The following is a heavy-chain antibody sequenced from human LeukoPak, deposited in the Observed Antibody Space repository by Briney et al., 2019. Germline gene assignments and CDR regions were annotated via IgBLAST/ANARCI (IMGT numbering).Heavy chain of an antibody. Sequence: GGSLRLSCAASGFTFSSYSMNWVRQAPGKGLEWVSYISSSSSTIYYADSVKGRFTISRDNAKNSLYLQMNSLRAEDTAVYYCAKDLTPNDVSFGNLDYWGQGTLVTVSS. CDR2: ISSSSSTI. D-gene: IGHD1-1*01. CDR3: AKDLTPNDVSFGNLDY. J-gene: IGHJ4*02. V-gene: IGHV3-48*01. CDR1: GFTFSSYS.